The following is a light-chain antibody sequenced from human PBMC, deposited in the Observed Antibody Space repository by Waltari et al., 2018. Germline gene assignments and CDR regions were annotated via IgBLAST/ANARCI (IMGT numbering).Light chain of an antibody. CDR3: QAWDSSSTVV. CDR1: KLGDKD. CDR2: QDN. Sequence: SYELTQPPSVSVSPGQTARITCSGEKLGDKDLCWYQQKPGQSPVLVIYQDNKRPSGIPERFSGSNSGNTATLTISGTQAMDEADYYCQAWDSSSTVVFGGGTKLTVL. J-gene: IGLJ2*01. V-gene: IGLV3-1*01.